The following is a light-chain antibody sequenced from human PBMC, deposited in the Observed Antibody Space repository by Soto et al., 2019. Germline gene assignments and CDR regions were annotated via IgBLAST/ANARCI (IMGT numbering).Light chain of an antibody. V-gene: IGKV1-6*01. J-gene: IGKJ1*01. CDR1: QDIRTE. CDR2: ATS. CDR3: LQDSSYPRT. Sequence: AIQMTQSPSSLSASVGDRVTITCRASQDIRTELGWYQQKPGKAPKLLIYATSSLQSGVPSRFSGSGSGTEFTLTISSLQPEDFAIYYCLQDSSYPRTFSQGTRVEIK.